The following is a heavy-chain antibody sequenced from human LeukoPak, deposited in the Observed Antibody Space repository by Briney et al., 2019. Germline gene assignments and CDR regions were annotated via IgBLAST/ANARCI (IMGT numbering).Heavy chain of an antibody. D-gene: IGHD3-9*01. CDR1: GFTFSSFA. V-gene: IGHV3-23*01. Sequence: GGSLRLSCAASGFTFSSFAMSWVRQAPGKGLEWVSTISSSGSGTYYADSVKGRFTISRDNAKNSLYLQMNSLRAEDTAVYYCARSNYDILTGYYRGSYGDYWGQGTLVTVSS. CDR3: ARSNYDILTGYYRGSYGDY. CDR2: ISSSGSGT. J-gene: IGHJ4*02.